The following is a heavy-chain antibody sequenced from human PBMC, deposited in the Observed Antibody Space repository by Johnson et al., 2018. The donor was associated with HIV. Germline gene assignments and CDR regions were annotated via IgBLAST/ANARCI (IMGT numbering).Heavy chain of an antibody. J-gene: IGHJ3*02. CDR2: LWFDGLPK. CDR3: AKVAVATAAGGVGLNI. V-gene: IGHV3-33*06. Sequence: QVLLVESGGGVVQPGRSLRLSCEASGFTFRDYGMHWVRQAPGKGLEWVAVLWFDGLPKYYTDFVKGRFTISRALSKNTLFLQMNSLRADDTAVYYCAKVAVATAAGGVGLNIWGPGTMVTVSS. CDR1: GFTFRDYG. D-gene: IGHD6-13*01.